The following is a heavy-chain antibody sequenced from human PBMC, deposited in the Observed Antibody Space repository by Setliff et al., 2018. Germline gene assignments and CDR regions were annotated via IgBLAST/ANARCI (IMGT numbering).Heavy chain of an antibody. Sequence: SVKVSCKASGGTFSSYAISWVRQAPGQGLEWMGGVIPIFGTANYAQKFQGRVTITADESTSTAYMELSSLRSEDTAVYYCARDLFRTTIDDYGDYAFYGMDVWGQGTTVTVSS. D-gene: IGHD4-17*01. CDR1: GGTFSSYA. CDR2: VIPIFGTA. J-gene: IGHJ6*02. CDR3: ARDLFRTTIDDYGDYAFYGMDV. V-gene: IGHV1-69*13.